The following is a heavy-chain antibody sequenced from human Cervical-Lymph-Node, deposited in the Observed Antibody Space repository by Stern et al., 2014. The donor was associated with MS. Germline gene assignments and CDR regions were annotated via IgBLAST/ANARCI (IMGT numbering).Heavy chain of an antibody. CDR1: GFTFSNYR. V-gene: IGHV3-74*02. J-gene: IGHJ5*01. D-gene: IGHD4-23*01. CDR3: STLVSRGPLDF. CDR2: INSDGTTT. Sequence: EMQLVESGGGLVQPGGSLRLSCAASGFTFSNYRMNWVRQAPGKWLGWVSRINSDGTTTGYADSVKGRFTISRDNAKNTAYLQMNSLRAEDTAIYYCSTLVSRGPLDFWGHGTLVTVSS.